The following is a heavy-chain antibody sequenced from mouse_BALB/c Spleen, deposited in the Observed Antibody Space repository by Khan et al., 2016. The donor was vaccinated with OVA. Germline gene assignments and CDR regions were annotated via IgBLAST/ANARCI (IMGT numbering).Heavy chain of an antibody. J-gene: IGHJ3*01. CDR3: ARREDLVPLIAY. CDR2: IYWDDDK. CDR1: GFSLSSSGMG. V-gene: IGHV8-12*01. Sequence: QVTLKESGPGILQPSQTLSLTCSFSGFSLSSSGMGVSWIRQPSGKGLEWLAHIYWDDDKRYNPSLKSRLTNSKATSSKQVFLKVTSVDTADTATYFCARREDLVPLIAYWGKGTLVTVSA. D-gene: IGHD1-1*01.